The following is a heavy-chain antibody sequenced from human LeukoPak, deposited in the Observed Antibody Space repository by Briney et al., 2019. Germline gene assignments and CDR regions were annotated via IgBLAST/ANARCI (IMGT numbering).Heavy chain of an antibody. D-gene: IGHD3-3*01. CDR2: ISAYNGNT. Sequence: ASVKVSCKASGYTFTSYGISWVRQAPGQGLEWMGWISAYNGNTNYAQKLQGRVTMTTDTSTSTAYMELRSLRSDDTAVYYCARSPIMGGGYYGGQFDFWGQGTLVTVSS. CDR3: ARSPIMGGGYYGGQFDF. J-gene: IGHJ4*02. CDR1: GYTFTSYG. V-gene: IGHV1-18*01.